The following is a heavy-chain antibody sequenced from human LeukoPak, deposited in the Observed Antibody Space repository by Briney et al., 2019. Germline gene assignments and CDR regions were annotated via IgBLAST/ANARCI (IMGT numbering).Heavy chain of an antibody. J-gene: IGHJ4*02. V-gene: IGHV3-23*01. CDR3: AKEQRIRHCSEGVCTEGYYFDY. CDR2: LSRGGPTT. D-gene: IGHD2-8*01. Sequence: PGGSLRLSCTGTGFNFNMFAIDWVRQAPGQGLEWVPGLSRGGPTTHYADSVKGRFTVSRDRSTNTVFLQMNSLRPEDTALYYCAKEQRIRHCSEGVCTEGYYFDYWGQGTLVTVSS. CDR1: GFNFNMFA.